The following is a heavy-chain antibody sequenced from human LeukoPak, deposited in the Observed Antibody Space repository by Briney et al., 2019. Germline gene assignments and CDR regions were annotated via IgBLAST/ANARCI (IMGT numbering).Heavy chain of an antibody. V-gene: IGHV3-74*01. J-gene: IGHJ5*02. CDR1: GFTFSSYW. CDR2: IHSDGSST. CDR3: ARGIYCSSISCYAGWFDP. D-gene: IGHD2-2*01. Sequence: GGSLRLSCAASGFTFSSYWMHWVRQAPGKGLVWVSRIHSDGSSTSYADSVKGRFTISRDNAKNTLYLQMNSLRAEDTAVCYCARGIYCSSISCYAGWFDPWGQGTLVTVSS.